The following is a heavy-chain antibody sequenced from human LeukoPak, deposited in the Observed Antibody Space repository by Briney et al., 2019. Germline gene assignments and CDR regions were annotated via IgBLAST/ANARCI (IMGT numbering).Heavy chain of an antibody. CDR2: IYYSGST. Sequence: SETLSLTCAVSGYSISSGYYWGWIRQPPGKGLEWIGSIYYSGSTYYNPSLKSRVTISVDTSKNQFSLKLSSVTAADTAVYYCARRESNWFDPWGQGTLVTVSS. CDR1: GYSISSGYY. J-gene: IGHJ5*02. CDR3: ARRESNWFDP. V-gene: IGHV4-38-2*01.